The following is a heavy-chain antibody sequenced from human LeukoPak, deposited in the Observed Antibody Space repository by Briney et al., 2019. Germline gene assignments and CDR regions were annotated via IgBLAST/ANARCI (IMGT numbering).Heavy chain of an antibody. J-gene: IGHJ4*02. Sequence: QSGGSLRLSCAASGFTFSSYSMNWVRQAPGKGLEWVAVISYDGSNKYYADSVKGRFTISRDNSKNTLYLQMNSLRAEDTAVYYCAKDSAYSYGYGYYFDYWGQGTLVTVSS. CDR1: GFTFSSYS. CDR2: ISYDGSNK. D-gene: IGHD5-18*01. CDR3: AKDSAYSYGYGYYFDY. V-gene: IGHV3-30*18.